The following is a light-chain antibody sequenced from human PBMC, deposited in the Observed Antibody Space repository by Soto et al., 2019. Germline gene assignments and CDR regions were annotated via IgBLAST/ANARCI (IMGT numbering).Light chain of an antibody. CDR3: GTWDSSLSAYV. Sequence: SVLRQQPSVRAAPGQKFPISCSGSSSNIGNNYVSWYQQLPGTAPKLLIYDNNKRPSGIPDRFSGSKSGTSATLGITGLQTGDEADYYCGTWDSSLSAYVFGTGTKVTV. J-gene: IGLJ1*01. CDR1: SSNIGNNY. V-gene: IGLV1-51*01. CDR2: DNN.